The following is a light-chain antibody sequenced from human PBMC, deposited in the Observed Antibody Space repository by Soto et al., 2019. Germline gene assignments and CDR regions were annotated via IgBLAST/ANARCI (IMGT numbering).Light chain of an antibody. CDR3: AAWDDSLNGPYVV. V-gene: IGLV1-44*01. Sequence: QSVLTQPPSASGTPGQRVTISCSGSSSNIGSNTVNLYQQLPGTAPKLLIYSDNQRPSGVPDRFSGSKSGTSASLAISGLQSEDEADYYCAAWDDSLNGPYVVFGGGTKLTVL. J-gene: IGLJ2*01. CDR2: SDN. CDR1: SSNIGSNT.